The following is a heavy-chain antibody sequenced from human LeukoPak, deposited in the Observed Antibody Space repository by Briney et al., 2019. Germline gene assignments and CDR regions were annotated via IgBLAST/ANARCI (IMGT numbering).Heavy chain of an antibody. V-gene: IGHV3-23*01. CDR3: AKRYSDGGFDP. Sequence: GGSLRLSCVASGFTFSTSAMTWVRQGPGKGLEWVSSISGATNNTYYADSVKGRFTISRDNSKSTLHLQMNNLRVEDTALYYCAKRYSDGGFDPWGQGTLVTVSS. CDR2: ISGATNNT. CDR1: GFTFSTSA. D-gene: IGHD3-10*01. J-gene: IGHJ5*02.